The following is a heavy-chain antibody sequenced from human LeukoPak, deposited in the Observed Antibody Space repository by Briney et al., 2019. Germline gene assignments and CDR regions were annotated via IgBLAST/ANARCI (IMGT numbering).Heavy chain of an antibody. D-gene: IGHD1/OR15-1a*01. CDR2: FDPEDGET. Sequence: ASVKVSCKVSGYTLTELSMHWVRQAPGKGLEWMGGFDPEDGETIYAQKFQGRVTMTEDTSTDTAYMELSSLRSEDTAVYYCATGITTAEYFKHWGEGTLGTVSS. CDR3: ATGITTAEYFKH. CDR1: GYTLTELS. V-gene: IGHV1-24*01. J-gene: IGHJ1*01.